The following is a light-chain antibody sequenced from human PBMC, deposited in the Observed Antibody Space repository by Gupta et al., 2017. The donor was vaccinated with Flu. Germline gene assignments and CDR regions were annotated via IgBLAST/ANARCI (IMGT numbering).Light chain of an antibody. V-gene: IGLV3-21*02. J-gene: IGLJ3*02. CDR1: NIGSKC. CDR3: QLWDGSSDHPGV. CDR2: ADS. Sequence: SFVPPPPPSMSAAPGQMASVTCGGTNIGSKCFHWYQQKPGQAPVLVVYADSDRPAGIPERFSGSNSGNKATLSISRVEAGDEADYYCQLWDGSSDHPGVFGGGTKLTVL.